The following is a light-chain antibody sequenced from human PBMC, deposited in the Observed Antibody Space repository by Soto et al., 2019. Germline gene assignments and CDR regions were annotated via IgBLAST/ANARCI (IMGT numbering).Light chain of an antibody. J-gene: IGKJ1*01. CDR1: QSVDRNY. CDR3: HQFASTPRT. Sequence: EIVLTQSPGTLSLSPGESATLSCRASQSVDRNYLAWFQQKPGQAPRPLIYGASSRATGIPPRFSGSGSGTEFVLTISGLEPEDFAVYYCHQFASTPRTFGQGTKVERK. CDR2: GAS. V-gene: IGKV3-20*01.